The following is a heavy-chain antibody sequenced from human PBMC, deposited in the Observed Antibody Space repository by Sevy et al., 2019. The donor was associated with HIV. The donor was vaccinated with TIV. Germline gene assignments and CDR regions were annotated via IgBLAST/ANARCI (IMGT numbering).Heavy chain of an antibody. V-gene: IGHV4-59*08. CDR2: IYYNGHI. Sequence: LLQLPETLSLTCTVSGGSITSLYWNWIRQPPAKGLEWIANIYYNGHINYNPSLKSRVTLSLDTSKNQFSLRLSSVTAADTAMYYCAGENAWGRGYSWGQGTLVTVSS. CDR3: AGENAWGRGYS. D-gene: IGHD1-26*01. J-gene: IGHJ4*02. CDR1: GGSITSLY.